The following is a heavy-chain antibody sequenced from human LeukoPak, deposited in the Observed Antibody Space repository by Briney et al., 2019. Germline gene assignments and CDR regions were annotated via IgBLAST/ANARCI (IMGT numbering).Heavy chain of an antibody. CDR2: IYTGGTT. CDR1: GFSVSSNY. J-gene: IGHJ4*02. V-gene: IGHV3-53*01. CDR3: AREGRFQSFDY. Sequence: GGSLRLSCAASGFSVSSNYVSWVRQAPGKGLEWVSVIYTGGTTHYAPPVMGRFTISRDDSQNTVHLHMSGLRDEDTALYYCAREGRFQSFDYWGQGTLVAVSS.